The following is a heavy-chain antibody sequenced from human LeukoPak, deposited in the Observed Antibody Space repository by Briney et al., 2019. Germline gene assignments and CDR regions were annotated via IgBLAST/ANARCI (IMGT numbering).Heavy chain of an antibody. J-gene: IGHJ3*02. Sequence: PSETLSLTCTVSGGSISSYYWSWIRQPPGKGLEWIGYIYYSGSTNYNPSLKSRVTISVDTSKNQFSLKLSSVTAADTAVYYCARRMTTVVICDAFDIWGQGTMVTVSS. CDR1: GGSISSYY. CDR2: IYYSGST. D-gene: IGHD4-23*01. V-gene: IGHV4-59*08. CDR3: ARRMTTVVICDAFDI.